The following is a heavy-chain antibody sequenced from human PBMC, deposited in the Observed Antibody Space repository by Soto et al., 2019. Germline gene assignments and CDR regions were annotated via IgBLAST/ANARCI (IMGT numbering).Heavy chain of an antibody. V-gene: IGHV3-23*01. J-gene: IGHJ4*02. D-gene: IGHD2-21*01. CDR2: IRGNGGET. CDR1: GITFSNYA. Sequence: EVQVLESGGGLVQPGGSLRLSCVASGITFSNYAMTWVRQAPGKGMEWVSAIRGNGGETFYADSVKGRFTISRDNSKNTLYLQMNSLRAEDTAVYHCAKGDQERQWVFLHNWGQGTLVTVSS. CDR3: AKGDQERQWVFLHN.